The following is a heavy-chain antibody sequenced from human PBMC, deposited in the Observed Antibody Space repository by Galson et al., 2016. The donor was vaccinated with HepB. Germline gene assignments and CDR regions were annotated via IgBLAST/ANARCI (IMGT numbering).Heavy chain of an antibody. CDR3: ARETGGNSFDY. Sequence: SVKVSCKASGYTFTRYGITWVRQAPGQGLEWMGWISDYNGNTNYAQKLQGRVTMTTDTSTSTAYMELRSLRSDDTAVYYCARETGGNSFDYWGQGTLVTVSS. CDR1: GYTFTRYG. D-gene: IGHD2-15*01. CDR2: ISDYNGNT. J-gene: IGHJ4*02. V-gene: IGHV1-18*01.